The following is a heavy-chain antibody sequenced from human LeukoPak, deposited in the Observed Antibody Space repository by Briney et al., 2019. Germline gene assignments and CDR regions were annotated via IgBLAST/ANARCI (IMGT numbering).Heavy chain of an antibody. CDR2: ISGSGAST. CDR3: AKDVGKWESLHFFDY. Sequence: GGSLRLSCLTSGFTLSTNAMSWVRQAPGKGLEWISGISGSGASTYYADSVKGRFTISRDDSRNTLYLQMNSLRGDDTAVYYCAKDVGKWESLHFFDYWGQGTLVTISS. D-gene: IGHD1-26*01. V-gene: IGHV3-23*01. J-gene: IGHJ4*02. CDR1: GFTLSTNA.